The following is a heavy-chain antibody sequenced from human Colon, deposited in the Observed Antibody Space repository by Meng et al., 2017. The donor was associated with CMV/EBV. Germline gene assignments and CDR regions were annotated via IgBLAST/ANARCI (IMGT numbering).Heavy chain of an antibody. J-gene: IGHJ4*02. Sequence: GESLKISCAASGFTLNSPFSTFSFNWVRQAPGKGLEWVASIVDSGDSMYYADSVKGRFTISRDNAKNSVYLQMNSLRAEDTATYFCARDRFYHDCWGQGILVTVSS. CDR1: GFTLNSPFSTFS. D-gene: IGHD2-2*01. CDR2: IVDSGDSM. CDR3: ARDRFYHDC. V-gene: IGHV3-21*01.